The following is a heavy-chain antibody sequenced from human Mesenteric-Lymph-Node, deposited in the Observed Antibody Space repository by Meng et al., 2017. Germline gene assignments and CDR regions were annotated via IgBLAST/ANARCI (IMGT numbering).Heavy chain of an antibody. V-gene: IGHV3-9*03. CDR1: GFTFSDYW. CDR2: ISWNSGSI. CDR3: AKGLTTMIVVVIADAFDI. Sequence: SLKISCEASGFTFSDYWMLWVRQAPGKGLEWVSGISWNSGSIGYADSVKGRFTISRDNAKNSLYLQMNSLRAEDMALYYCAKGLTTMIVVVIADAFDIWGQGTMVTVSS. J-gene: IGHJ3*02. D-gene: IGHD3-22*01.